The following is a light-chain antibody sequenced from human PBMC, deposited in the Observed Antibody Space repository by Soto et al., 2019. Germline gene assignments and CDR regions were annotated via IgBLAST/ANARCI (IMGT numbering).Light chain of an antibody. CDR2: DVT. CDR1: SSDVGAYNH. V-gene: IGLV2-14*03. CDR3: SSYTTGTLEGV. Sequence: QSALTQPASVSGSPGQSITISCTGTSSDVGAYNHVSWYQQYPGKAPKVLIYDVTNRPSGVSNRFSGSKSGNTASLTISGLQAEDEAVYYCSSYTTGTLEGVFGTGTKVTVL. J-gene: IGLJ1*01.